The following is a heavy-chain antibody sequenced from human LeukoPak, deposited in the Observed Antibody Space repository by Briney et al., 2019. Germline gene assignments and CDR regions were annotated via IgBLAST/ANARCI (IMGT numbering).Heavy chain of an antibody. Sequence: GGSLRLSCAASGFSFSSYGIHWVRQAPGKGLEWVAVISHEGSYQNYADSVKGRFTISRDNSKNMVFLQMNSLNAEDTAVYYCARTREQWQVLDYWGQGTLVTVSS. CDR3: ARTREQWQVLDY. J-gene: IGHJ4*02. V-gene: IGHV3-30*03. CDR1: GFSFSSYG. CDR2: ISHEGSYQ. D-gene: IGHD6-19*01.